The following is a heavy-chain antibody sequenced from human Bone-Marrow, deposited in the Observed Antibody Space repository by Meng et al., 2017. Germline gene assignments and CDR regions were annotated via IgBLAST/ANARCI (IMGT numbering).Heavy chain of an antibody. CDR2: ISGYNGNT. CDR3: ARSTYFGSESHKNFDF. D-gene: IGHD3-10*01. Sequence: VQFVQSGAEVTKPGASVKVSCKASGYTFTYYGITWVRQAPGQGLEWMGWISGYNGNTNYAHNYQGRLTMTTDTSTNTAYMELRSLRSDDTAVYYCARSTYFGSESHKNFDFWGQGTLVTVSS. V-gene: IGHV1-18*01. J-gene: IGHJ4*02. CDR1: GYTFTYYG.